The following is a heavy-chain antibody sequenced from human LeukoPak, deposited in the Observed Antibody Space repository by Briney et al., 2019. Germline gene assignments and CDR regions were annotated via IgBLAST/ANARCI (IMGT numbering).Heavy chain of an antibody. Sequence: SETLSLTCAVYGGSFSGYYWSWLRQPPGKGLEWIGEINHSGSTNYNPSLKSRVTISVDTSKNQFSLKLSSVTAADTAVYYCARGSYLFWSGYWANWFDPWGQGTLVTVSS. J-gene: IGHJ5*02. CDR3: ARGSYLFWSGYWANWFDP. CDR1: GGSFSGYY. D-gene: IGHD3-3*01. V-gene: IGHV4-34*01. CDR2: INHSGST.